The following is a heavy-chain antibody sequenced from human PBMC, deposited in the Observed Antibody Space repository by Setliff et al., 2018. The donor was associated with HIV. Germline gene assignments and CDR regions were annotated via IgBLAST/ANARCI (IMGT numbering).Heavy chain of an antibody. D-gene: IGHD2-8*01. Sequence: GGSLRLSCAASGFTFSTYTMNWVRQAPGKGLELVSYISGSGSVIFYAASVKGRFTISRDNAKNSLYLQMNSLRAEDTAVYYCARVMEDCINGNFYVFDYWGQGTLVTVSS. CDR3: ARVMEDCINGNFYVFDY. V-gene: IGHV3-48*04. J-gene: IGHJ4*02. CDR2: ISGSGSVI. CDR1: GFTFSTYT.